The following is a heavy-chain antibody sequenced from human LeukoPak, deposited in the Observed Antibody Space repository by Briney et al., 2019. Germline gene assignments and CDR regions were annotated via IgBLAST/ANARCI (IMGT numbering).Heavy chain of an antibody. D-gene: IGHD5-12*01. CDR2: IRSKTYGGTT. J-gene: IGHJ4*02. Sequence: TGGSLRLSCTASGFTFADYAMSWVRQAPGKGLEWVGFIRSKTYGGTTEYAASVKSRFIISRDDSKSIAHLQMNSLKTEDTAMYYCTRDLSGYAKPIDNWGQGTLVIVSS. CDR1: GFTFADYA. V-gene: IGHV3-49*04. CDR3: TRDLSGYAKPIDN.